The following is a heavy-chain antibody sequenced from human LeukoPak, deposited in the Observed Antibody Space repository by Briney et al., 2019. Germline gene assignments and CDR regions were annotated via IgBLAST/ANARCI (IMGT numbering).Heavy chain of an antibody. CDR3: ARMYYYDSSGYLVDY. J-gene: IGHJ4*02. D-gene: IGHD3-22*01. V-gene: IGHV4-59*01. Sequence: AETLSLTCTVSGGSISSYYWSWIRQPPGKGREGIGYIYYSGSTNYNPSLKSRVTISVDTSKNQFSLKLSSVTAADTAVYYCARMYYYDSSGYLVDYWGQGTLVTVSS. CDR1: GGSISSYY. CDR2: IYYSGST.